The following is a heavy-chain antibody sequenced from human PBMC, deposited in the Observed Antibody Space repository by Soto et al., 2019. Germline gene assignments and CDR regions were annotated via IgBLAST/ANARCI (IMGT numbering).Heavy chain of an antibody. V-gene: IGHV1-46*01. D-gene: IGHD4-17*01. J-gene: IGHJ4*02. CDR1: GYTFTSYY. Sequence: QVQLVQSGAEVKKPGASVKVSCKASGYTFTSYYMHWVRQAPGQGLEWMGIINPSGGSTSYAQKFPGIVTMTRDTSTSTVYMELSSLRSEDTAVYYCARTNREPYGDYVEAYWGQGTLVTVSS. CDR3: ARTNREPYGDYVEAY. CDR2: INPSGGST.